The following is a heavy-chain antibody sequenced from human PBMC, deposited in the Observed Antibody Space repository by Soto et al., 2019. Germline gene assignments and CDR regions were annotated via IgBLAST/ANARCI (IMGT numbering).Heavy chain of an antibody. CDR2: IWFGGSNK. CDR3: ATTGPY. Sequence: ESGGGVVQPGRSLRLSCAASGFTFSSYGMHWVRQAPGKGLEWVAVIWFGGSNKFYADSVKGRFTISRDNSKNTVSLQMNSLRDEDSAAYYCATTGPYWGQGTLVTVSS. J-gene: IGHJ4*02. CDR1: GFTFSSYG. V-gene: IGHV3-33*01.